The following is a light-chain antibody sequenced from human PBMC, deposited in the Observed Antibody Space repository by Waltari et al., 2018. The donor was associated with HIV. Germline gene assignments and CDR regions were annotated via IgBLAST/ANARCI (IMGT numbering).Light chain of an antibody. CDR2: DAS. J-gene: IGKJ4*02. CDR3: HQRSSWPFM. Sequence: EIVLTQSQATLSLSQGERATLSCRASQNINRLMAWYQQKPAQAPSLLISDASNRATGIPARFSGSGSGTDFTLTSSSLEPEDFAIYYCHQRSSWPFMFGGGTEVEIK. V-gene: IGKV3-11*01. CDR1: QNINRL.